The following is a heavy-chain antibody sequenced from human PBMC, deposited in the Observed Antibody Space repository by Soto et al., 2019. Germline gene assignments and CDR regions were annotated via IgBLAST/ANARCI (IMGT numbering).Heavy chain of an antibody. CDR2: IYYSGST. CDR1: GGSISISTYY. Sequence: SETLCLPCIFSGGSISISTYYWGWIRQSPGKGLEWIGSIYYSGSTYYNPSLKSRVTMCVDTSKNQFSLKLSSVTAADTAVYYCALTLGGIVAVTYGMDVWGQGTTVTVSS. D-gene: IGHD2-21*01. J-gene: IGHJ6*01. V-gene: IGHV4-39*01. CDR3: ALTLGGIVAVTYGMDV.